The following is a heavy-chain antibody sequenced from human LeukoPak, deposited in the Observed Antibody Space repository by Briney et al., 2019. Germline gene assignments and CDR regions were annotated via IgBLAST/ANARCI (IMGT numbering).Heavy chain of an antibody. CDR3: AKDRTYYYDFSAYYFSPPLQQY. CDR1: GFTFSNYA. Sequence: GGSLRLSCVASGFTFSNYAMSWVRQAPGKGLEWVSGIFGNTGSTYYADSVKGRVTISRDNSRNTVYLQMNSLRAEDTAVYYCAKDRTYYYDFSAYYFSPPLQQYWGQGTLVTAS. V-gene: IGHV3-23*01. D-gene: IGHD3-22*01. CDR2: IFGNTGST. J-gene: IGHJ4*02.